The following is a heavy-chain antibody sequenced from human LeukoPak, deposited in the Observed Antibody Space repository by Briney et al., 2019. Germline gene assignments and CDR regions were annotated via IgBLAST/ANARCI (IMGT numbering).Heavy chain of an antibody. Sequence: SQTLSLTCTVSGGSINSGSYYWSWIRQPAGKGLEWIGRIDTSGRTNYNPSLKSRVTILVDTSKNQFSLRLSSVAAADKDVSHCARLRSLGWQIVLDYWGQGTLVTVSS. V-gene: IGHV4-61*02. CDR3: ARLRSLGWQIVLDY. J-gene: IGHJ4*02. CDR1: GGSINSGSYY. CDR2: IDTSGRT. D-gene: IGHD6-6*01.